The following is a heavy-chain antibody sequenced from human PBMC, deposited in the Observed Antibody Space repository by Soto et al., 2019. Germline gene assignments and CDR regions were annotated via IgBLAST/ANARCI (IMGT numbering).Heavy chain of an antibody. Sequence: EVQLLESGGDLVQPGGSLRLSCAASGFTFSSYAMNCVRQATGKGLEWVSAISGSGGNTFYADSVKGRFTISRDNSKNTLFLQMHSLRAEDTAIYYCAMLNSGSYSYHGMDVWGQGTTVTVSS. V-gene: IGHV3-23*01. J-gene: IGHJ6*02. CDR1: GFTFSSYA. CDR3: AMLNSGSYSYHGMDV. CDR2: ISGSGGNT. D-gene: IGHD1-26*01.